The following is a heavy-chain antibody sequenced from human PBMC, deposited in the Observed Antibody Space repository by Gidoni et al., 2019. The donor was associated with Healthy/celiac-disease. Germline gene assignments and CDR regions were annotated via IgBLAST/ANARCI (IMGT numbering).Heavy chain of an antibody. CDR2: ISWNSGSI. D-gene: IGHD6-13*01. CDR1: GVTFDDYA. J-gene: IGHJ4*02. V-gene: IGHV3-9*01. CDR3: AKGSVGWQQLAVDY. Sequence: EVQLVASGGGLVQHGRYLRLSCAASGVTFDDYAMHWFRPAPGKGLEWVSGISWNSGSIGYADSVKGRFTISRDNAKNSLYLQMNSLRAEDTALYYCAKGSVGWQQLAVDYWGQGTLVTVSS.